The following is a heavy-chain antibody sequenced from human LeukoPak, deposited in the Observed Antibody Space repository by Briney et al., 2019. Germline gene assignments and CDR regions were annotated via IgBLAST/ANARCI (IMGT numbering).Heavy chain of an antibody. CDR1: GGSISSGGYY. CDR2: IYYRGST. V-gene: IGHV4-31*03. J-gene: IGHJ3*02. D-gene: IGHD2-8*01. CDR3: ATLSLDAFDI. Sequence: SETLSLTCTVSGGSISSGGYYWSWIRQHPGKGLEWIGSIYYRGSTNHNASLKSRVSISVDTSKNQFSLKLSSVTAADTAVYYCATLSLDAFDIWGQGTMVTVSS.